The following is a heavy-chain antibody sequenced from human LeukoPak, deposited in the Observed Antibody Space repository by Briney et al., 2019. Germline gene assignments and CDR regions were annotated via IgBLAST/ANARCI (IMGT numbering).Heavy chain of an antibody. D-gene: IGHD6-19*01. CDR3: TTEYRHSSGWYGAFDI. V-gene: IGHV3-15*01. Sequence: GGSLGLSCAASGFTVSSNYMSWVRQAPGKGLEWVGRIKRKSDGGTTDYAAPVKGRFTISRDDSKNALYLQMNSLETEDTAVYYCTTEYRHSSGWYGAFDIWGQGTMVTVSS. CDR2: IKRKSDGGTT. J-gene: IGHJ3*02. CDR1: GFTVSSNY.